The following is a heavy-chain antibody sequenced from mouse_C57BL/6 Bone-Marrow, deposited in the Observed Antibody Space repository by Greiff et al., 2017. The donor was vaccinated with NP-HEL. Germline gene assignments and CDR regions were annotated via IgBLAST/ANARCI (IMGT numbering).Heavy chain of an antibody. CDR2: IRNKANGYKT. V-gene: IGHV7-3*01. CDR3: ARSSTMITAWFAY. D-gene: IGHD2-4*01. CDR1: GFTFTDYY. J-gene: IGHJ3*01. Sequence: EVQLVESGGGLVQPGGSLSLSCAASGFTFTDYYMSWVRQPPGKALEWLGFIRNKANGYKTENSASVKGRFTISSFNSQSIPYLQMNALRSEDSATYYCARSSTMITAWFAYWGQGTLVTVSA.